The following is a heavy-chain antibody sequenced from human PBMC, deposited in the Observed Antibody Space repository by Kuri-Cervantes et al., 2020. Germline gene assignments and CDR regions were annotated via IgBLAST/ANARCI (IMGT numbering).Heavy chain of an antibody. D-gene: IGHD5-18*01. J-gene: IGHJ4*02. CDR2: ISSGGAST. CDR3: ARDVERGETVMVNPDY. V-gene: IGHV3-23*01. CDR1: GFTFTNNA. Sequence: GESLKISCAASGFTFTNNAMNWVRQAPGRGLEWVSVISSGGASTVYADSVKGRFTISRDNSKNTLYLQMNNLRAEDTAVYYCARDVERGETVMVNPDYWGQGSLVTVSS.